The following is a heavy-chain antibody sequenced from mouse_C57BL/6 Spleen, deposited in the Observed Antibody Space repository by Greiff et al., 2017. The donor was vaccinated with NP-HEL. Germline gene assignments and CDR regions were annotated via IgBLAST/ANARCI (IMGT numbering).Heavy chain of an antibody. CDR1: GYAFSSSW. CDR3: ARGYDGYFLAY. CDR2: IYPGDGDT. Sequence: VKLMESGPELVKPGASVKISCKASGYAFSSSWMNWVKQRPGKGLEWIGRIYPGDGDTNYNGKFKGKATLTADKSSSTAYMQLSSLTSEDSAVYFCARGYDGYFLAYWGQGTLVTVSA. D-gene: IGHD2-3*01. J-gene: IGHJ3*01. V-gene: IGHV1-82*01.